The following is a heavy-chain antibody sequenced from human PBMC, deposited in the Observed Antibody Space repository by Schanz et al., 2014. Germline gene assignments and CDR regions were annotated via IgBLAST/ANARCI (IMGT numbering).Heavy chain of an antibody. D-gene: IGHD3-10*01. CDR1: GDSMSSGGYY. V-gene: IGHV4-31*03. CDR3: ARGAGGGSGTYYGAYYNYYDMDV. J-gene: IGHJ6*03. Sequence: QVQLQESGPGLVKPSQTLSLTCNVSGDSMSSGGYYWNWIRQHPGKGLEWIGYIYDGGSTYYNPSLKSRVTISVDKANNEFSLKLSAVTAADTAVYYCARGAGGGSGTYYGAYYNYYDMDVWGKGTTXTVSS. CDR2: IYDGGST.